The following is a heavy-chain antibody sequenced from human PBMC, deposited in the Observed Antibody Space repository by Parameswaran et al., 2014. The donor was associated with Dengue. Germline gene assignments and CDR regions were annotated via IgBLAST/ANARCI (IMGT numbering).Heavy chain of an antibody. CDR2: IIPIFGTA. V-gene: IGHV1-69*01. J-gene: IGHJ6*02. Sequence: WVRQAPGQGLEWMGGIIPIFGTANYAQKFQGRVTITADESTSTAYMELSSLRSEDTAVYYCAREGYCSSTSCSTYYYYGMDVWGQGTTVTVSS. CDR3: AREGYCSSTSCSTYYYYGMDV. D-gene: IGHD2-2*01.